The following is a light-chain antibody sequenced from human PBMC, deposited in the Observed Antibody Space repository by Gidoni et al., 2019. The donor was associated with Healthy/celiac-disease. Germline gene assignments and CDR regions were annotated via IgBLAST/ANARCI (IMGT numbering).Light chain of an antibody. CDR3: QQSYRTPLT. J-gene: IGKJ1*01. Sequence: DIQMTQSPTSLAASVGDRVTIACRASQSVKNFLAWYQQRSGKAPKLLISAASRLHGGVPLRFSGSGSGTDFNLTISSLQPEDFAAYYCQQSYRTPLTFGQGTKVEVK. CDR1: QSVKNF. CDR2: AAS. V-gene: IGKV1-39*01.